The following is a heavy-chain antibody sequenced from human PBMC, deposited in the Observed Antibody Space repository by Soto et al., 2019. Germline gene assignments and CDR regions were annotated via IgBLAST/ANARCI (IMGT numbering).Heavy chain of an antibody. Sequence: SETLSLTCSVSGGSINGYYWSWIRQPPGKGLEWIGYISYSGNANYIPSLKSRVFMSVDTSKNQISLNLTSATAADTAVYYCARGVGSSPPRYWGQGTLVTVSS. CDR1: GGSINGYY. J-gene: IGHJ4*02. V-gene: IGHV4-59*01. CDR3: ARGVGSSPPRY. D-gene: IGHD1-26*01. CDR2: ISYSGNA.